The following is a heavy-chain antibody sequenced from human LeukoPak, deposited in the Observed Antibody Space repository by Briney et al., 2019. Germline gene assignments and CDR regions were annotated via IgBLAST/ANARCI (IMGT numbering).Heavy chain of an antibody. J-gene: IGHJ4*02. V-gene: IGHV3-23*01. CDR1: GFTFSSYA. Sequence: GGSLRLSCAASGFTFSSYAMSWVRQAPGNGLEWVSAISGSGGSTYYADSVKGRFTISRDNSKNTLYLQMNSLRADDTAVYYCAKVASSSWYKPFDYWGQGTLVTVSS. CDR2: ISGSGGST. CDR3: AKVASSSWYKPFDY. D-gene: IGHD6-13*01.